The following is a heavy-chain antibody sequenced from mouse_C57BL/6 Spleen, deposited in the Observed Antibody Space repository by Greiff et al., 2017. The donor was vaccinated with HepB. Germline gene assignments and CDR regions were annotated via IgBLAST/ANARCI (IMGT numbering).Heavy chain of an antibody. D-gene: IGHD2-3*01. CDR2: IDPSDSYT. Sequence: QVQLQQPGAELVKPGASVKLSCKASGYTFTSYWMQWVKQRPGQGLEWIGEIDPSDSYTNYNQKFKGKATLTVDTSSSTAYMQLSSLTSEDSAVYYCARSYDGYYAMDYWGQGTSVTVSS. CDR1: GYTFTSYW. V-gene: IGHV1-50*01. J-gene: IGHJ4*01. CDR3: ARSYDGYYAMDY.